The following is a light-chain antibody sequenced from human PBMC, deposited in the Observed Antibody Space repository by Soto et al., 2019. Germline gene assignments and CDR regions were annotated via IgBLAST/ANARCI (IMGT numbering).Light chain of an antibody. V-gene: IGKV3-20*01. CDR3: QQYGSSPLIT. J-gene: IGKJ5*01. CDR1: QRLSASD. CDR2: GVS. Sequence: EIVLTQSPATVSLSPGESATLSCRASQRLSASDIAWYQQKPGQAPKFLIYGVSSRATGIPDRFSGSGSGTDFTLTTSRLEPEDFAVYHCQQYGSSPLITFGQGTRLE.